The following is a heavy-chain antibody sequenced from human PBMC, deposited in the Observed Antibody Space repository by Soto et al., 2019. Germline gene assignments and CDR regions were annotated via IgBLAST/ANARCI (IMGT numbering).Heavy chain of an antibody. CDR3: ASPAGGYDPYFDY. CDR1: GGSISSSSYY. D-gene: IGHD5-12*01. Sequence: QLQLQESGPGLVKPSETLSLTCTVSGGSISSSSYYWGWIRQPPGKGLEWIGSIYYSGSTYYNPSLKSRVTISVDTSKNQFSLKLSSVTAADTAVYYCASPAGGYDPYFDYWGQGTLVTVSS. V-gene: IGHV4-39*01. CDR2: IYYSGST. J-gene: IGHJ4*02.